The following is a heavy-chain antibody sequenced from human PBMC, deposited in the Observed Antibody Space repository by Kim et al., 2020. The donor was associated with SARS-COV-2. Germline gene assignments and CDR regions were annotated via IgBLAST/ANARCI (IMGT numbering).Heavy chain of an antibody. CDR3: ARDSGYYGSGTVGTNYYYYGMDV. CDR1: GFTFSSYS. D-gene: IGHD3-10*01. Sequence: GGSLRLSCAASGFTFSSYSMNWVRQAPGKGLEWVSSISSSSSYIYYADSVKGRFTISRDNAKNSLYLQMNSLRAEDTAVYYCARDSGYYGSGTVGTNYYYYGMDVWAKGPRSPSP. J-gene: IGHJ6*02. CDR2: ISSSSSYI. V-gene: IGHV3-21*01.